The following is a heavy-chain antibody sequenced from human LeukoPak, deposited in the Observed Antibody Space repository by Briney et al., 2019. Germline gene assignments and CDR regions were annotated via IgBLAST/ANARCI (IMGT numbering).Heavy chain of an antibody. D-gene: IGHD3-10*01. CDR3: ARFVAGSGSYHYYYGMDV. CDR2: ISSSGSTI. CDR1: GFTFSDYY. Sequence: PGGSLRLSCAASGFTFSDYYMSWIRQAPGKGLEWVSYISSSGSTIYYADSVKGRFTISRDNAKNSLYLQMNSLRAEDTAVYYCARFVAGSGSYHYYYGMDVWGQGTTVTVSS. J-gene: IGHJ6*02. V-gene: IGHV3-11*01.